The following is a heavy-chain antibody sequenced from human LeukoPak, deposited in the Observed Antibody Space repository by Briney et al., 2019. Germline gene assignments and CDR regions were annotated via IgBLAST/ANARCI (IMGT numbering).Heavy chain of an antibody. V-gene: IGHV4-59*11. J-gene: IGHJ4*02. CDR1: GVSISSRF. CDR3: ARWTSCGGDCHILDF. Sequence: PSETLSLTCTVSGVSISSRFWSWIRQPPGGGLEWIGYMYYTGSTNSNPSFKGRVTMSVDTSKNQFSLKLSSVTAADTAVYYCARWTSCGGDCHILDFWGQGVLVTVSS. CDR2: MYYTGST. D-gene: IGHD2-21*02.